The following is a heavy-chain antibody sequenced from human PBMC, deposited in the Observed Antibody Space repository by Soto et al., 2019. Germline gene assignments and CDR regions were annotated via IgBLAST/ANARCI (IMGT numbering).Heavy chain of an antibody. CDR2: VKGGEITA. Sequence: DVQLVESGGGSVQPGGSLRLSCVASGFTFSRYWVHWVRQAPGKGLVWVSRVKGGEITATYADSVEGRFTISRDNAKNTVYLHMNSLRADDTAVYYCARGAEGAYYHDYWGQGTLVTVSS. CDR3: ARGAEGAYYHDY. V-gene: IGHV3-74*01. D-gene: IGHD3-3*01. J-gene: IGHJ4*02. CDR1: GFTFSRYW.